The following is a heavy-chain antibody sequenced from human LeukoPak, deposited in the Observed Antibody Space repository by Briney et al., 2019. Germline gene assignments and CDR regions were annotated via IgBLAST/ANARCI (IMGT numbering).Heavy chain of an antibody. CDR1: GFTFSSYA. CDR3: AKRAYYYDSSGYYPMGGFDY. J-gene: IGHJ4*02. Sequence: GGSLRLSCAASGFTFSSYAMSWVRQAPGKGLEWVSAISGSGGSTYYADSVKGRFTISRDNSKNTLYLQMNSLRAEDTAVYYCAKRAYYYDSSGYYPMGGFDYWGQGTLVTVSS. V-gene: IGHV3-23*01. CDR2: ISGSGGST. D-gene: IGHD3-22*01.